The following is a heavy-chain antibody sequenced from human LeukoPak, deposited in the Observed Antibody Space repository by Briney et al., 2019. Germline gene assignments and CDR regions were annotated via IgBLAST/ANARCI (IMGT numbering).Heavy chain of an antibody. CDR3: ARDANYYGSGRVAGAFDY. CDR1: GGSISSGDYY. CDR2: IYYSGST. D-gene: IGHD3-10*01. J-gene: IGHJ4*02. V-gene: IGHV4-30-4*01. Sequence: SETLSLTCAVSGGSISSGDYYWSWIRQPPGKGLEWIGYIYYSGSTYYNPSLKSRVTISVDTSKNQFSLKLSSVTAADTAVYYCARDANYYGSGRVAGAFDYWGQGTLVTVSS.